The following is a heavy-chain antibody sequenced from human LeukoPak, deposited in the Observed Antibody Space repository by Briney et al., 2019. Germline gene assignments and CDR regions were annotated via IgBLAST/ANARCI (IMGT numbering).Heavy chain of an antibody. D-gene: IGHD3-22*01. CDR1: GFTFSSYA. CDR2: ISYDGSNK. Sequence: GRSLRLSCAASGFTFSSYAMHWVRQAPGKGLEWVAVISYDGSNKYYADSVKGRFTISRDNAKNSLYLQMNSLRAEDTALYYCAKDIDYYDRGRAFDIWGQGTMVTVSS. V-gene: IGHV3-30-3*01. CDR3: AKDIDYYDRGRAFDI. J-gene: IGHJ3*02.